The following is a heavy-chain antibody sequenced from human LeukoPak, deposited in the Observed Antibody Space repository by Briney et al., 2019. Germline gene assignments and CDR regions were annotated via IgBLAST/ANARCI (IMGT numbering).Heavy chain of an antibody. CDR1: GFTVSSNY. Sequence: GGSLRLSCAASGFTVSSNYMSWVRQAPGKGLEWVSVIYSGGSTYYADSVKGRFTISRHNSKNTLYLQMNSLRAEDTAVYCCASHVFDAFDIWGQGTMVTVSS. CDR2: IYSGGST. V-gene: IGHV3-53*04. J-gene: IGHJ3*02. D-gene: IGHD3-10*01. CDR3: ASHVFDAFDI.